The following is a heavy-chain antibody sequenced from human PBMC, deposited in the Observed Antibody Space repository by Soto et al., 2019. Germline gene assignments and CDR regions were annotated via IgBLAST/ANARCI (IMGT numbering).Heavy chain of an antibody. CDR3: AKDAGPGSWFDP. J-gene: IGHJ5*02. CDR2: ISYDGSNK. CDR1: GFTFSSYG. D-gene: IGHD6-13*01. Sequence: GESLKISCAASGFTFSSYGMHWVRQAPGKGLEWVAVISYDGSNKYYADSVKGRFTISRDNSKNTLYLQMNSLRAEDTAVYYCAKDAGPGSWFDPWGQGALVTVSS. V-gene: IGHV3-30*18.